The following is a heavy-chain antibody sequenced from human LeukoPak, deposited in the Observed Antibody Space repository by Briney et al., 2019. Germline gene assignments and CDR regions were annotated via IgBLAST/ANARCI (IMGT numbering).Heavy chain of an antibody. CDR3: ARVTYNGYQHFDY. Sequence: SETLSLTCIVSGGSISTNTYYWGWIRLPPGKGLEWIGEIHHRGTTYYNPSLRIRVTISVDTSKNQFSLRLTSVTAADTAVYYCARVTYNGYQHFDYWGQGNLVTVS. D-gene: IGHD3-10*01. CDR1: GGSISTNTYY. V-gene: IGHV4-39*07. J-gene: IGHJ4*02. CDR2: IHHRGTT.